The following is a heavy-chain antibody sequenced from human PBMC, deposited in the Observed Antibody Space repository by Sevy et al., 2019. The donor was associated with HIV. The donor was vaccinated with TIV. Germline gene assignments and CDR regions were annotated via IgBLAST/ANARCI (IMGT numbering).Heavy chain of an antibody. Sequence: GGSLRLSCAASGFTFSSYAMHWVRQAPGKGLEWVAVISYDGSNKYYADSVKGRFTISRDNSKNTLYLQMNSLRAEDTAVYYCARSMVHAAPNYYYYGMDVWGQGTTVTVSS. CDR2: ISYDGSNK. J-gene: IGHJ6*02. D-gene: IGHD3-10*01. V-gene: IGHV3-30-3*01. CDR1: GFTFSSYA. CDR3: ARSMVHAAPNYYYYGMDV.